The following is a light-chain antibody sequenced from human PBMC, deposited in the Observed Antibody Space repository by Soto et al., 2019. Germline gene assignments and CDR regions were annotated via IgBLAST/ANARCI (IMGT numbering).Light chain of an antibody. CDR1: SSNIGTNT. V-gene: IGLV1-44*01. CDR3: AAWDDSLSGHFV. Sequence: QSALTQPPSASGTPGQRVTISCPGSSSNIGTNTVSWYQHLPGTAPKLLIYNNNQRPSGVPDRFSGSKSGTSASLAISGLQSEDEADYYCAAWDDSLSGHFVFGTGTKVTVL. CDR2: NNN. J-gene: IGLJ1*01.